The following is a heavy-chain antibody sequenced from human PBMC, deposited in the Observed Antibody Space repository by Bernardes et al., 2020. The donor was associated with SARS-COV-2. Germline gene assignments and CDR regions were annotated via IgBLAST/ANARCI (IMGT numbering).Heavy chain of an antibody. CDR3: AKDDTSAYSSGWYGY. D-gene: IGHD6-19*01. CDR1: GFTFDDYA. V-gene: IGHV3-9*01. J-gene: IGHJ4*02. Sequence: GGSLRLSCAASGFTFDDYAMHWVRQAPGKGLEWVSGISWNSGSIGYADSVKGRFTISRDNAKNSLYLQMNSLRAEDTALYYCAKDDTSAYSSGWYGYWGQGTLVTVSS. CDR2: ISWNSGSI.